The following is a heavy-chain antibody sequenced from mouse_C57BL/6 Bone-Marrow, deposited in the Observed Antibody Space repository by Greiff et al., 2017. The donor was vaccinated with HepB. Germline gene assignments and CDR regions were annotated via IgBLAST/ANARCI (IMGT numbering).Heavy chain of an antibody. V-gene: IGHV14-2*01. CDR3: ARSYSNLYAMDY. J-gene: IGHJ4*01. Sequence: EVKLVESGAELVQPGASVKLSCTASGFNIKDYYMHWVKQRTEQGLEWIGRIDPEDGETKYAPKFQVKATITADTSSNTAYLQLSSLTSEDTAVYYCARSYSNLYAMDYWGQGTSVTVSS. CDR2: IDPEDGET. D-gene: IGHD2-5*01. CDR1: GFNIKDYY.